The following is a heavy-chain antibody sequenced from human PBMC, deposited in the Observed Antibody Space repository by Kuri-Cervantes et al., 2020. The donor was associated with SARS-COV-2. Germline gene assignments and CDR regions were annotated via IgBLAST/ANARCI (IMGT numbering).Heavy chain of an antibody. CDR3: ARASSYTITIFGVAPFDP. CDR1: GYTFTSYG. V-gene: IGHV1-18*01. Sequence: GGSLRLSCKASGYTFTSYGISWVRQAPGQGLEWMGWISAYNGNTNYAQKLQGRVTMTTDTSTSTAYMELRSLRSDDTAVYYCARASSYTITIFGVAPFDPWGQGTLVTVSS. J-gene: IGHJ5*02. CDR2: ISAYNGNT. D-gene: IGHD3-3*01.